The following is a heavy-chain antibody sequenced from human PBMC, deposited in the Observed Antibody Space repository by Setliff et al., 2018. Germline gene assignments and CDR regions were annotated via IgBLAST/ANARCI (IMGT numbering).Heavy chain of an antibody. V-gene: IGHV1-46*01. Sequence: ASVKVSCKASGYTFTRYYMHWVRQAPGQGLEWMGIINPSGGTTSYAQKFQGRVTMTRDTSTSTVYMELSRLRSDDTAVYYCARGSMYYNFWSGRILGGFYFDYWGQGTLVTVSS. D-gene: IGHD3-3*01. CDR2: INPSGGTT. J-gene: IGHJ4*02. CDR3: ARGSMYYNFWSGRILGGFYFDY. CDR1: GYTFTRYY.